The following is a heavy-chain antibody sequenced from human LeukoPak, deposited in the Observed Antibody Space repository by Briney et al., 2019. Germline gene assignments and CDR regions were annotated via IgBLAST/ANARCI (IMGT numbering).Heavy chain of an antibody. CDR3: AKRHGLIDTRHFDY. D-gene: IGHD3-22*01. J-gene: IGHJ4*02. CDR2: ISSTGRTI. V-gene: IGHV3-23*01. Sequence: GGSLRLSCAAFGFTFTNYGFSWVRQVPGKGLEWVSAISSTGRTIYYAESVKGRFTISRDDSKNTVYPQMNSLRAEDTAVYYCAKRHGLIDTRHFDYWGQGTLVTISS. CDR1: GFTFTNYG.